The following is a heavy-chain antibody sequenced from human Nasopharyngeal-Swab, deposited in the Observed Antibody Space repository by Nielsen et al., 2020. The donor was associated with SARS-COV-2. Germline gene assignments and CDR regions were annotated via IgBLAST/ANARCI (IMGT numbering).Heavy chain of an antibody. Sequence: WIRQPPGKGLEWIGYIYYSGSTNYNPSLKSRVTISVDTSKNQFSLKLSSVTAADTAVYYSARDRAWDSSGWDYYYGMDVWGQGTTVTVSS. CDR3: ARDRAWDSSGWDYYYGMDV. CDR2: IYYSGST. V-gene: IGHV4-59*01. J-gene: IGHJ6*02. D-gene: IGHD6-19*01.